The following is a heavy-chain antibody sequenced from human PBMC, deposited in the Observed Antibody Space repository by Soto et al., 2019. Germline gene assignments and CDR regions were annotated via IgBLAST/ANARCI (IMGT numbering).Heavy chain of an antibody. CDR2: IYYSGST. CDR3: ARQDYGGNYDAFDI. CDR1: GGSISSSSYY. Sequence: SETLSLTCTVSGGSISSSSYYWGWIRQPPGKGLEWIGSIYYSGSTYYNPSLKSRVTISVDTSKNQFSLKLSSVTAADTAVYYCARQDYGGNYDAFDIWGQGTMVTVSS. V-gene: IGHV4-39*01. D-gene: IGHD4-17*01. J-gene: IGHJ3*02.